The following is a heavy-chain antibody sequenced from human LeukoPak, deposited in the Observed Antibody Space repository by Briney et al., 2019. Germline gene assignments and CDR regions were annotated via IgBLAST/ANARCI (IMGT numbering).Heavy chain of an antibody. V-gene: IGHV3-30*18. CDR2: ISYDGSNK. CDR1: GFTFSSYG. J-gene: IGHJ6*02. CDR3: AKDREGEYDFWSGYYSDYYGMDV. Sequence: GGSLRLSCAASGFTFSSYGMRWVRQAPGKGLEWVAVISYDGSNKYYADSVKGRFTISRDNSKNTLYLQMNSLRAEDTAVYYCAKDREGEYDFWSGYYSDYYGMDVWGQGTTVTVSS. D-gene: IGHD3-3*01.